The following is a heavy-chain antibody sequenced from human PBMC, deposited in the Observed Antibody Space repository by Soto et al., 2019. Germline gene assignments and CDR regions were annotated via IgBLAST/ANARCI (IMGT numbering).Heavy chain of an antibody. CDR1: GFTFSSYW. V-gene: IGHV3-7*01. J-gene: IGHJ5*02. CDR3: ARDLDLRDFWSGHFGGVWFDP. D-gene: IGHD3-3*01. Sequence: EVQLVESGGGLVQPGGSLRLSCAASGFTFSSYWMSWVRQAPGKGLEWVANIKQDGSEKYYVDSVKGRFTISRDNAKISLYLHMNSLKAEDTAVYYCARDLDLRDFWSGHFGGVWFDPWGQGTLVTVSS. CDR2: IKQDGSEK.